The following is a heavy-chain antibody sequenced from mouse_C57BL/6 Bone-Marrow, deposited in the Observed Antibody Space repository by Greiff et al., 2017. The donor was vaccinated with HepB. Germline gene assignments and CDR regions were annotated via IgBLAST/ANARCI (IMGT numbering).Heavy chain of an antibody. CDR1: GYSITSGYY. D-gene: IGHD2-12*01. CDR3: ARDYDGAMDS. J-gene: IGHJ4*01. Sequence: VQLQQSGPGLVKPSQSLSLTCSVTGYSITSGYYWNWIRQFPGNKLEWMGYISYDGSNNYNPSLKNRISITRDTSKNQFFLKLNSVTTEDTATYYCARDYDGAMDSWGQGTSVTVSS. V-gene: IGHV3-6*01. CDR2: ISYDGSN.